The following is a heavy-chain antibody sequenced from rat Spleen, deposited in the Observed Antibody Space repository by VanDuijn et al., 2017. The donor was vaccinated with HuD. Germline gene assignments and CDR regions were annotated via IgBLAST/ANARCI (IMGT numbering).Heavy chain of an antibody. D-gene: IGHD1-2*01. Sequence: EVQLAESGGGLVQPGRSLKLSCAASGFTFSDYYMAWVRQAPKKGLEWVASISYEGSSTYYGDSVKGRFTISRDNAKSTLYLQMNSLRSEDTATYYCARPDSSLYVMDAWGQGASVTVSS. V-gene: IGHV5-22*01. CDR3: ARPDSSLYVMDA. J-gene: IGHJ4*01. CDR1: GFTFSDYY. CDR2: ISYEGSST.